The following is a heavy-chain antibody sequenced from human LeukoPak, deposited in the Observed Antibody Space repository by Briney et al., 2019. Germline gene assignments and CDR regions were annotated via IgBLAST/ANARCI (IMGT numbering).Heavy chain of an antibody. J-gene: IGHJ1*01. CDR3: AKDDDWGRFNH. Sequence: PGGSLRLSCAASGFSFRSHGMNWVRQAPGKGLEWVSGISPRGDIAYYKDSVRGRFTISGDNFKNTVSLQLNSLRAEDTAMYYCAKDDDWGRFNHWGQGTLVTVSS. CDR1: GFSFRSHG. CDR2: ISPRGDIA. D-gene: IGHD3-16*01. V-gene: IGHV3-23*01.